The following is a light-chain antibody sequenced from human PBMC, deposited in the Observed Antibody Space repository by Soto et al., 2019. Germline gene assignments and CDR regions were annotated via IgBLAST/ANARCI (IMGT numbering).Light chain of an antibody. J-gene: IGLJ2*01. CDR3: SSYAGSNNLV. CDR1: SSDVGGYNY. Sequence: QSALTQPPSASGSPGQSVTISCTGTSSDVGGYNYVSWYQQHPGKAPKLMIYEDIKRPSGVPDRFSGSKSGNTASLTVSGLQAEDEADYYCSSYAGSNNLVFGGGTQLTVL. CDR2: EDI. V-gene: IGLV2-8*01.